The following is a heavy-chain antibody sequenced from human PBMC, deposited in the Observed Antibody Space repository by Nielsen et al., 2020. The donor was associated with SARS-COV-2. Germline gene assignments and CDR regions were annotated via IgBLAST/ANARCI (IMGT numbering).Heavy chain of an antibody. D-gene: IGHD3-9*01. Sequence: VRQAPGKGLEWVAVISYDGSNKYYADSVKGRFTISRDNSKNTLYLQMNSLRAEDTAVYYCAKDLSQVLRYFDWVRNYYYGMDVRGQGTTVTVSS. CDR2: ISYDGSNK. V-gene: IGHV3-30*18. J-gene: IGHJ6*02. CDR3: AKDLSQVLRYFDWVRNYYYGMDV.